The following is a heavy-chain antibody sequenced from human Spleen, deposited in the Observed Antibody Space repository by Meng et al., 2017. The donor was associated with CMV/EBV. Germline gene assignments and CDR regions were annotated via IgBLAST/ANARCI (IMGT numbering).Heavy chain of an antibody. Sequence: PERGPGLVKGPPALSPHPPGFWGLHHRGGYYRSRVRPPPGKGLEWIGYIYYSGSTYYNPSLKSRVTISVDTSKNQFSLKLSSVTAADTAVYYCARDYRGIAEDYGDYIGQGTLVTVSS. CDR1: GLHHRGGYY. V-gene: IGHV4-30-4*08. J-gene: IGHJ4*02. CDR3: ARDYRGIAEDYGDY. CDR2: IYYSGST. D-gene: IGHD1-26*01.